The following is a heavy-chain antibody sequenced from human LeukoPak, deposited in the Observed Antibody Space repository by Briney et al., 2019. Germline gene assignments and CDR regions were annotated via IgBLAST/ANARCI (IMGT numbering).Heavy chain of an antibody. Sequence: ASVKVSCKASGYTFTSYGISWVRQAPGQGLERMGWINPDSGDTNYAQKFQGRVTMTRDTSISTAYMELSRLRSDDTAVYYCARATKNREQQLAKNYYFDYWGQGTLVTVSS. CDR1: GYTFTSYG. J-gene: IGHJ4*02. D-gene: IGHD6-13*01. CDR2: INPDSGDT. V-gene: IGHV1-2*02. CDR3: ARATKNREQQLAKNYYFDY.